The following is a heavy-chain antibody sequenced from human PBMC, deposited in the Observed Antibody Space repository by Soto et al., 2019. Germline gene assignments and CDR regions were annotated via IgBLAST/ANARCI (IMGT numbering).Heavy chain of an antibody. Sequence: PGGSLRLSCAASGFTFSSFGMHWVRQAPCKGLEWVSLIWYDGSKKSYGDSVKGRFTISRDNYRNTVYLQMNSLRADDTAVYYCARDASYYSLWSGYYTSRNGTEGWGQGTTVTASS. CDR2: IWYDGSKK. D-gene: IGHD3-3*01. CDR3: ARDASYYSLWSGYYTSRNGTEG. CDR1: GFTFSSFG. J-gene: IGHJ6*02. V-gene: IGHV3-33*01.